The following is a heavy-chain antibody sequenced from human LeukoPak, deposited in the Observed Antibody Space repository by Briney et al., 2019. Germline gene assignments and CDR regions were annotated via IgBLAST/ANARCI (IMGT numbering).Heavy chain of an antibody. J-gene: IGHJ4*02. D-gene: IGHD5-24*01. CDR3: ARGRRRDGYNLDIFDY. CDR2: INWNGGRT. Sequence: PGGSLRLSCAASGFTFDDYGMTWVRQAPGKGLEWVSGINWNGGRTGYADSVKGRFTISRDNAQNSLYLQMNSLRAEDTAVYYCARGRRRDGYNLDIFDYWGQGTLVTVSS. CDR1: GFTFDDYG. V-gene: IGHV3-20*04.